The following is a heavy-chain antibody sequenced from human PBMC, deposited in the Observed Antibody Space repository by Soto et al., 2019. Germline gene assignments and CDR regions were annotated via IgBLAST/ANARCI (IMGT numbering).Heavy chain of an antibody. Sequence: ASVKVSCKASGYTFTSYGISWVRQAPGQGLEWMGWIRAYIGNTDYAQNLQGRVTMTTDRSTSTAYMELRSLRSDDTAVYYCARDDSSGPGRFDPWGQGTLVTVSS. CDR2: IRAYIGNT. D-gene: IGHD3-22*01. J-gene: IGHJ5*02. CDR1: GYTFTSYG. V-gene: IGHV1-18*01. CDR3: ARDDSSGPGRFDP.